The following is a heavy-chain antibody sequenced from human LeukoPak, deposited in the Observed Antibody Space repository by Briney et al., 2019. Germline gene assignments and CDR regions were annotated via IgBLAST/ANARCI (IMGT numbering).Heavy chain of an antibody. V-gene: IGHV4-39*03. CDR1: GGSISSSSYY. D-gene: IGHD3-10*01. J-gene: IGHJ4*02. CDR3: SSGSYYHPSN. CDR2: IYYSGST. Sequence: PSETLSLTCTVSGGSISSSSYYWGWIRQPPGKGLEWIGSIYYSGSTYYNPSLKSRVTISVDTSKNQFSLRLSSVTAADTAVYYCSSGSYYHPSNWGQGTLVTVSS.